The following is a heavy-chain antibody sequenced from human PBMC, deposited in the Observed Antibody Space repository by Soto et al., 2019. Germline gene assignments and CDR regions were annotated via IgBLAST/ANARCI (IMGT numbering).Heavy chain of an antibody. J-gene: IGHJ6*02. D-gene: IGHD3-10*01. V-gene: IGHV3-21*02. CDR3: ARSGDLLHYYYGMDV. CDR1: GFTFSDYA. Sequence: EVQLLESGGILVQPGGSLRLSCTASGFTFSDYAMHWVRQAPGKGLEWLSSISSSSSYIYYADSVKGRFTISRDNAKNSLYLQMNSLRAEDTAVYYCARSGDLLHYYYGMDVWGQGTTVTVSS. CDR2: ISSSSSYI.